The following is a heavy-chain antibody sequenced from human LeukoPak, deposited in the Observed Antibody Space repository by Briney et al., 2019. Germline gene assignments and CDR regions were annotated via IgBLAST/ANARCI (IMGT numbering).Heavy chain of an antibody. Sequence: GGSLRLSCVGSGFSFRSYVMSWVRQAPEKGLEWVSALSGSGESTYYADSVKGRFTISRDNSKNTMYLQMNGLRVEDTAVYYCVKVTYDYVWGSYESWGEGTLVTVSS. CDR2: LSGSGEST. CDR3: VKVTYDYVWGSYES. D-gene: IGHD3-16*01. V-gene: IGHV3-23*01. J-gene: IGHJ4*02. CDR1: GFSFRSYV.